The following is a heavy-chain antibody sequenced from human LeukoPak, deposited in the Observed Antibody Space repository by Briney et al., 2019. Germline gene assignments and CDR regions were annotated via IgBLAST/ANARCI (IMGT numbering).Heavy chain of an antibody. CDR1: GGSISSYY. D-gene: IGHD1-14*01. Sequence: PSETLSLTCTVSGGSISSYYWSWIRQPPGKGLEWIGYTFYSGSTNYNPSLKSRVTISLDTSKNQFSLKLSSVTAADTAMYYCASHIYRTYYFDSWGQGTLVTVSS. CDR2: TFYSGST. V-gene: IGHV4-59*08. J-gene: IGHJ4*02. CDR3: ASHIYRTYYFDS.